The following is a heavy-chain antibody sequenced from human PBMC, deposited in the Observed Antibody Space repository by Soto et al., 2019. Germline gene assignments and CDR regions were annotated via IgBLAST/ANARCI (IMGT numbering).Heavy chain of an antibody. Sequence: GGSLRLSCAASGFTFSSYAMSWVRQAPGKGLVWVSRINIDGSSTDYADSVKGRFTISRDNAKNTLYLQMNSLRVEDTAVYYCARGNIAVAVRGLFDYWGQGTLVTVSS. V-gene: IGHV3-74*01. CDR3: ARGNIAVAVRGLFDY. CDR2: INIDGSST. CDR1: GFTFSSYA. D-gene: IGHD6-19*01. J-gene: IGHJ4*02.